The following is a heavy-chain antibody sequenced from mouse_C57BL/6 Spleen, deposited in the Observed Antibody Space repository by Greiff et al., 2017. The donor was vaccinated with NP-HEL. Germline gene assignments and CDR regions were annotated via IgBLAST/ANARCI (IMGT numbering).Heavy chain of an antibody. V-gene: IGHV1-42*01. J-gene: IGHJ4*01. CDR3: ARRFGYGDYAMDY. Sequence: VQLQQSGPELVKPGASVKISCKASGYSFTGYYMNWVKQSPEKSLEWIGEINPSTGGTTYNQKFKAKATLTVDKSSSPAYMQLKSLTSEDSAVYYCARRFGYGDYAMDYWGQGTSVTVSS. CDR2: INPSTGGT. D-gene: IGHD2-2*01. CDR1: GYSFTGYY.